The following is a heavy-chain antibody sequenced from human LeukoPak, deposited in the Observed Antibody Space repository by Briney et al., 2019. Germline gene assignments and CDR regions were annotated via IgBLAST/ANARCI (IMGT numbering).Heavy chain of an antibody. V-gene: IGHV3-23*01. CDR2: ISGSGGIT. CDR1: GFTFSSCA. CDR3: AKRDHYDSSGYAPLFQH. Sequence: GGSLRLSCAASGFTFSSCAMSWVRQAPGKGLEGVSGISGSGGITNYADSVKGRFTISRDNSKNTLYLQMNSLRAEDTAVYYCAKRDHYDSSGYAPLFQHWGQGTLVTVSS. J-gene: IGHJ1*01. D-gene: IGHD3-22*01.